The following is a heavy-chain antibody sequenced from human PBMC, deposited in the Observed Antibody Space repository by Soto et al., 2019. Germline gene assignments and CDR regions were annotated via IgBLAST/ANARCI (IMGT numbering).Heavy chain of an antibody. Sequence: GGSLRLSCAASGFTFTSYGMHWVRQAPGKGLEWVAVISYDGSNKYYADSVKGRFTISRDNSKNTLYLQMNSLRAEDTAVYYCAKVEYYDILTGLYYYYYGMDVWGQGTTVTVSS. CDR3: AKVEYYDILTGLYYYYYGMDV. CDR2: ISYDGSNK. D-gene: IGHD3-9*01. J-gene: IGHJ6*02. V-gene: IGHV3-30*18. CDR1: GFTFTSYG.